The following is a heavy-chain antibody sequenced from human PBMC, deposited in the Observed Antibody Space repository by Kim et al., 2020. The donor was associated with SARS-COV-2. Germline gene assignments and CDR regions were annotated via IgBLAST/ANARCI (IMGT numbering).Heavy chain of an antibody. CDR2: ISSSSSYI. CDR1: GFTFSSYS. CDR3: ARGVRLEIYYYYYMYV. D-gene: IGHD1-1*01. Sequence: GGSLRLSCAASGFTFSSYSMNWVRQAPGKGLEWVSSISSSSSYIYYADSVKGRFTISRDNAKNSLYLQMNSLRAEDTAVYYCARGVRLEIYYYYYMYVWGKGTTVTVSS. J-gene: IGHJ6*03. V-gene: IGHV3-21*01.